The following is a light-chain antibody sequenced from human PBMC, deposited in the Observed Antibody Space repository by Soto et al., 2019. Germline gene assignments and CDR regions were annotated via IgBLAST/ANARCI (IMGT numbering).Light chain of an antibody. Sequence: SYELTQPPSVSVSPGQTASITCSGDKLGDKYASWYQQKPGQSPVLVIYQDNKRPSGIPERFSGSNSGSTATLTISGTQAMDEADYYCQAWDSSTYVFGTGTKLTVL. V-gene: IGLV3-1*01. CDR3: QAWDSSTYV. J-gene: IGLJ1*01. CDR2: QDN. CDR1: KLGDKY.